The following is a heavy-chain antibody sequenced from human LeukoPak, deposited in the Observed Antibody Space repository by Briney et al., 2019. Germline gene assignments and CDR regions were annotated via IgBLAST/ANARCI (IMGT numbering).Heavy chain of an antibody. D-gene: IGHD3-10*01. CDR1: GGSISSSSYY. J-gene: IGHJ6*03. Sequence: PSETLSLTCTVSGGSISSSSYYWGWIRQPPGKGLEWIGSIYYSGSTYYNPSLKSRVTISVDTSKNQFSLKLSSVTAADTAVYYCARAAYYYGSGSGVGYYYYMDVWGKGTTVTVSS. CDR2: IYYSGST. V-gene: IGHV4-39*01. CDR3: ARAAYYYGSGSGVGYYYYMDV.